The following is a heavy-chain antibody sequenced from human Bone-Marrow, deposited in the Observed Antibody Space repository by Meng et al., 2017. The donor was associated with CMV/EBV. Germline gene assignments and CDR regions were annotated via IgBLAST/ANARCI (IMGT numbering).Heavy chain of an antibody. J-gene: IGHJ5*02. CDR2: IYTGNGGT. CDR3: AKGSKWYDP. Sequence: GESLKISCAASGFPFSSYAMTWVRQAPGKGLEWVSVIYTGNGGTFYADSVKGRFTISRHDSQNTVYLLMSGLRAEDTAVYYCAKGSKWYDPWGQGTLVTVSS. V-gene: IGHV3-23*03. CDR1: GFPFSSYA.